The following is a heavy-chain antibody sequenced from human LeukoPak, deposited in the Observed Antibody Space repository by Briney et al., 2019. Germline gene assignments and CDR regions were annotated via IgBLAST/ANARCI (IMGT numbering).Heavy chain of an antibody. Sequence: GGSLRLSCAAPGFTLSSYAMYWVRPAPGQGLEWVGVISSDGSNKYYADSVKGRFTISRDNSKNMLYVQMNSLRAEDTAVYYCAREGVGYFDYWGQGTLVTVSS. CDR1: GFTLSSYA. CDR2: ISSDGSNK. CDR3: AREGVGYFDY. V-gene: IGHV3-30*04. J-gene: IGHJ4*02.